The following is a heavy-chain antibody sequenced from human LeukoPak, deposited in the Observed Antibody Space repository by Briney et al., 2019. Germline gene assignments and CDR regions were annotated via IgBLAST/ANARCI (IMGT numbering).Heavy chain of an antibody. CDR2: IYYSGST. CDR1: GGSISSYY. V-gene: IGHV4-59*01. Sequence: SETLSLTCTVSGGSISSYYWSWIRQPPGKGLEWIGYIYYSGSTDYNPSLKSRVTISVDTSKNQFSLKLSSVTAADTAVYYCARVLKGGYDWSCAFDIWGQGTMVTVSS. J-gene: IGHJ3*02. D-gene: IGHD5-12*01. CDR3: ARVLKGGYDWSCAFDI.